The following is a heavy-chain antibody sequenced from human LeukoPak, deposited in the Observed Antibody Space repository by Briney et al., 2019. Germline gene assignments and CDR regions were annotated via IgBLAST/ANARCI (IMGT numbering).Heavy chain of an antibody. J-gene: IGHJ3*02. CDR1: GFTFSSYA. V-gene: IGHV3-30-3*01. CDR2: ISYDGSNK. D-gene: IGHD5-24*01. CDR3: ARDGDGNAFDI. Sequence: GGSLRLSCAASGFTFSSYAMHRVRQAPGKGLEWVAVISYDGSNKYYADSVKGRFTISRDNSKNTLYLQMNSLRAEDTAVYYCARDGDGNAFDIWGQGTMVTVSS.